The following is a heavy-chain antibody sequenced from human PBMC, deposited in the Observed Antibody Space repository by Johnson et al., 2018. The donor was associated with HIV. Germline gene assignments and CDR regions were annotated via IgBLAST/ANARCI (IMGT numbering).Heavy chain of an antibody. CDR1: GFTFDDYT. CDR3: ARAPDSSHQGAFEI. CDR2: INWNGGST. D-gene: IGHD1-14*01. J-gene: IGHJ3*02. V-gene: IGHV3-20*04. Sequence: VQLVESGGGLVQPGRSLRLSCAASGFTFDDYTMHWVRQAPGKGLEWVSGINWNGGSTGYADSVKGRFTISRDNAKNSLYLRMNSLSAEDTALYYCARAPDSSHQGAFEIWGQGTMVTVSS.